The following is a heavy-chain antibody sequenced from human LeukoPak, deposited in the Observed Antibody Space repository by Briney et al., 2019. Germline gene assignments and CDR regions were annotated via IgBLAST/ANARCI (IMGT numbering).Heavy chain of an antibody. Sequence: SPTVSCTAFERTFSTYAISWVLQAPGQALEWMGRIIPIFGTANYAQKFQGRVTITTDESTSTAYMELSSLRSEDTAVYYCARLRLGELSAFDYWGQGTLVTVSS. D-gene: IGHD3-16*02. J-gene: IGHJ4*02. CDR2: IIPIFGTA. CDR3: ARLRLGELSAFDY. V-gene: IGHV1-69*05. CDR1: ERTFSTYA.